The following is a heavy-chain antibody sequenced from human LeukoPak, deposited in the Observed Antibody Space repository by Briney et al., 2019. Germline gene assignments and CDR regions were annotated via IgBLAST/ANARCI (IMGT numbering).Heavy chain of an antibody. V-gene: IGHV1-18*01. CDR2: ISAYNGNT. J-gene: IGHJ3*02. D-gene: IGHD6-19*01. CDR3: ARDEAVAGRTLAFDI. CDR1: GYTFTSYG. Sequence: ASVKVSCKASGYTFTSYGISWVRQAPGQGLEWMGWISAYNGNTNYAQKLQGRVTMTTDTSTSTAYMELRSLRSDDTAVYYCARDEAVAGRTLAFDIWGQGTMVTVSS.